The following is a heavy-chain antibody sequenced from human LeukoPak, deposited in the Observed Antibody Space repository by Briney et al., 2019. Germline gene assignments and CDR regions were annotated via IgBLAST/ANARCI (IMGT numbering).Heavy chain of an antibody. CDR2: IGISSGST. J-gene: IGHJ6*02. D-gene: IGHD6-13*01. CDR1: GFPFSEYS. CDR3: ARGGGRSGSPRHYYYYYGMDV. V-gene: IGHV3-11*06. Sequence: GGSLRLSCAASGFPFSEYSMNWVRQAPGKGLEWISYIGISSGSTKYADSVKGRFTVSGDNARNSLYLQMNRLRVEDTAVYYGARGGGRSGSPRHYYYYYGMDVWGQGTTVTVSS.